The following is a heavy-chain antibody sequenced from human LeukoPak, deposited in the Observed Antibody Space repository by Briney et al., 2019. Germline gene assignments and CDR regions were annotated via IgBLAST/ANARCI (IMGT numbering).Heavy chain of an antibody. CDR1: GFTFRNAW. CDR2: IKSKTDGGTT. V-gene: IGHV3-15*01. Sequence: GGSLRLSCAASGFTFRNAWMSWVRQAPGKGLEWVGRIKSKTDGGTTDYAAPVKGRFTISRDDSKNTLYLQMNSLKTEDTAIYYCATDLLVVVVAATDYWGHGTLVTVSS. J-gene: IGHJ4*01. CDR3: ATDLLVVVVAATDY. D-gene: IGHD2-15*01.